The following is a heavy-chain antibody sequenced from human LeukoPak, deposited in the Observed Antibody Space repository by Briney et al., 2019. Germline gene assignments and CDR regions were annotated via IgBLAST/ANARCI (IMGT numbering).Heavy chain of an antibody. Sequence: PSETLSLTCAVYGGSFSGYYWSWIRQPPGKGLEWIGEINHSGSTNYNPSLKSRVTISVDTSKNQFSLKLCSVTAADTAVYYCARDADAFDIWGQGTMVTVSS. CDR3: ARDADAFDI. J-gene: IGHJ3*02. CDR1: GGSFSGYY. CDR2: INHSGST. V-gene: IGHV4-34*01.